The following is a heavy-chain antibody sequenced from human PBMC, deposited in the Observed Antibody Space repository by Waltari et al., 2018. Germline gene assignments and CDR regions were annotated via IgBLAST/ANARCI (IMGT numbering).Heavy chain of an antibody. CDR1: GFTFKDYA. CDR3: AKEQWELDDRAFNV. V-gene: IGHV3-23*01. Sequence: EGQVLESGGGPVQPGGSLRLSCAASGFTFKDYALSWVRQAPGKGLEWVSAVSGNGEITFDVDSVKGRFTISRDNSKNMVYLQMNSLRAEDTAVYYGAKEQWELDDRAFNVWGLGTKVTVSS. J-gene: IGHJ3*01. D-gene: IGHD1-26*01. CDR2: VSGNGEIT.